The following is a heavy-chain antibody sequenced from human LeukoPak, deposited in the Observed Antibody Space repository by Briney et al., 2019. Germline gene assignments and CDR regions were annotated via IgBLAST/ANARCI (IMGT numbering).Heavy chain of an antibody. J-gene: IGHJ4*02. CDR1: GYTFTSYG. CDR3: ARDLEGGLEYSSSSGYFDY. V-gene: IGHV1-18*01. D-gene: IGHD6-6*01. Sequence: ASVKVSCKASGYTFTSYGISWVRQAPGQGLEWMGWISAYNGNTNYAQKLQGRVTMTTDTSTSTAYMELRSLRSDDTAVYYCARDLEGGLEYSSSSGYFDYWGQGTLVTVSS. CDR2: ISAYNGNT.